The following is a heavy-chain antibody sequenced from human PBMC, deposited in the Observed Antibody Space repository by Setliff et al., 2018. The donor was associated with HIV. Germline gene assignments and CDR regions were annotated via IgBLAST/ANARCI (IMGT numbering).Heavy chain of an antibody. V-gene: IGHV1-8*02. J-gene: IGHJ6*03. D-gene: IGHD3-22*01. CDR3: ARARRDSYDRGRRNHYYIDV. CDR1: GYTFGSYD. CDR2: MNPNSGNT. Sequence: ASVKVSCKASGYTFGSYDINWVRQATGQGLEWMGWMNPNSGNTGCAQKFQGRVTMTRDTSISTAYMELDNLKFEDTAVYYCARARRDSYDRGRRNHYYIDVWGKGTTVTVSS.